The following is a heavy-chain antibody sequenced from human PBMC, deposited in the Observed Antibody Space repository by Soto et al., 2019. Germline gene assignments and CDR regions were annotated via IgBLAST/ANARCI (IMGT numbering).Heavy chain of an antibody. CDR3: AQEPLFRCGVVFITD. D-gene: IGHD2-21*01. J-gene: IGHJ4*02. Sequence: EVQLLESGGGLVQPGGSLRLSCAASGFTFSSYPFSWVRQAPGKGLEWVSAISGGSDTYYADSVKGRFTISRDNSKNTLYLLMICLSVEDTAVYYFAQEPLFRCGVVFITDWGQGTLVTVSS. CDR2: ISGGSDT. V-gene: IGHV3-23*01. CDR1: GFTFSSYP.